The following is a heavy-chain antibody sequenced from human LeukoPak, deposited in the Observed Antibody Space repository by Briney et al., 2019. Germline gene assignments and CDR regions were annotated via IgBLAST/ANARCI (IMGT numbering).Heavy chain of an antibody. Sequence: PSETLCLTCAVNGGSFSGYYWSWIHEPPRTGLDWIGEINHSGSTNYNPSLKSRVTISVDTSKNQFSLKLSSVTAADTAVYYCASYSSGWYYFDYWGQGTLVTVSS. CDR1: GGSFSGYY. CDR2: INHSGST. D-gene: IGHD6-19*01. V-gene: IGHV4-34*01. J-gene: IGHJ4*02. CDR3: ASYSSGWYYFDY.